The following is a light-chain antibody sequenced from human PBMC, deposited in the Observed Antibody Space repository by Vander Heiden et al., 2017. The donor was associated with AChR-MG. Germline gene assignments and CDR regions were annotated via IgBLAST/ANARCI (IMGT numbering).Light chain of an antibody. J-gene: IGLJ2*01. CDR2: GNS. Sequence: QSVLTQPPSVSGAPGQRVTISCTGSSSNIGAGYDVHWYQQLPGTAPNLLIYGNSNRPSGVPDRFSGSKSGTSASLAITGLQAEDEADYYCQSYDSSLIVFGGGTKLTGL. CDR3: QSYDSSLIV. CDR1: SSNIGAGYD. V-gene: IGLV1-40*01.